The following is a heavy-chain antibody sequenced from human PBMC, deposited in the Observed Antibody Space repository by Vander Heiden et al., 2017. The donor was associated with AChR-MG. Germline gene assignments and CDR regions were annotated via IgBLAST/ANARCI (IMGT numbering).Heavy chain of an antibody. CDR2: IYPANSET. Sequence: EVRLVQSGAEVKKPGESLKISCQGSGYSFPNFWIGWVRQMPGKGLEWLAIIYPANSETKYNPSFQGHVTISADRSTNTAYLQWSSLKASDTAMYFCTRRDRNWDFEGDYNGKDFDYWGQGTLVTVSS. V-gene: IGHV5-51*01. J-gene: IGHJ4*02. D-gene: IGHD1-1*01. CDR3: TRRDRNWDFEGDYNGKDFDY. CDR1: GYSFPNFW.